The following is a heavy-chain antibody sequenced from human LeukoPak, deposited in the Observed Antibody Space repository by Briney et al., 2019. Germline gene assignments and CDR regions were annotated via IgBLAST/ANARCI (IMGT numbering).Heavy chain of an antibody. V-gene: IGHV1-2*02. Sequence: ASVKVSCKASGYTFTSYDINWVRQATGQGLEWMGWINPNSGGTNYAQKLQGRVTMTRDTSISTAYMELSRLRSDDTAVYYCAREVATIQEIDYWGQGTLVTVSS. CDR3: AREVATIQEIDY. D-gene: IGHD5-12*01. CDR1: GYTFTSYD. J-gene: IGHJ4*02. CDR2: INPNSGGT.